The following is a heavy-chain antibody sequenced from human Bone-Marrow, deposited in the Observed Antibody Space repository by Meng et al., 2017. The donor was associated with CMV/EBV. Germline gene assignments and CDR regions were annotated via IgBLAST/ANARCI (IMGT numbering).Heavy chain of an antibody. Sequence: ASVKVSCKASGYTFIGYYMHWVRQVPGQGLEWMGWINPNPNRGDTKYGQKFQDRVTMTSDTSLSTAYMELSRLRSDDTAVYYCARVQFLETANDAFDMWGQGTMVTVSS. V-gene: IGHV1-2*02. CDR3: ARVQFLETANDAFDM. CDR1: GYTFIGYY. J-gene: IGHJ3*02. CDR2: INPNPNRGDT.